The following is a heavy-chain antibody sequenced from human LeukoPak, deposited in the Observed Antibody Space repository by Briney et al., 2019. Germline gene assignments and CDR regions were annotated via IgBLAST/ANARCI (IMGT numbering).Heavy chain of an antibody. CDR2: VYYTGST. D-gene: IGHD4-17*01. CDR3: ARDTSTVATRHFDY. Sequence: SETLSLTCTESGDSTNNYYGTWIRQPPGKGLECIGYVYYTGSTYYNPILKSRVTISVASSKNQSSLKLNPGTPADSAAYSCARDTSTVATRHFDYWGQRTLVTVSS. J-gene: IGHJ4*02. V-gene: IGHV4-59*01. CDR1: GDSTNNYY.